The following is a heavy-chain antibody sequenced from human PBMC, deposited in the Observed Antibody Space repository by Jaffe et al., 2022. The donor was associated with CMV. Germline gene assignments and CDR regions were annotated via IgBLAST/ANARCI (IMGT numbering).Heavy chain of an antibody. V-gene: IGHV3-74*01. CDR2: INSDGSST. J-gene: IGHJ6*02. Sequence: EVQLVESGGGLVQPGGSLRLSCAASGFTFSSYWMHWVRQAPGKGLVWVSRINSDGSSTSYADSVKGRFTISRDNAKNTLYLQMNSLRAEDTAVYYCARDPHRHIVVVPAANYYGMDVWGQGTTVTVSS. CDR1: GFTFSSYW. D-gene: IGHD2-2*01. CDR3: ARDPHRHIVVVPAANYYGMDV.